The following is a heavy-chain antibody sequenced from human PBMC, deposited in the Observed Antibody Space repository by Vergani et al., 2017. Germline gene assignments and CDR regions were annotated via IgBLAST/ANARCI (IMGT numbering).Heavy chain of an antibody. CDR3: ARTLCSGGSCDGWFDP. Sequence: QVQLVQSGAEVKKPGASVKVSCKASGYTFTSYAMHWVRQAPGQRLEWMGWINAGNGNTKYSQKFQGRVTITRDTSASTAYMELSSLRSEDTAVYYCARTLCSGGSCDGWFDPWGQGTLVTVSS. CDR1: GYTFTSYA. V-gene: IGHV1-3*01. D-gene: IGHD2-15*01. J-gene: IGHJ5*02. CDR2: INAGNGNT.